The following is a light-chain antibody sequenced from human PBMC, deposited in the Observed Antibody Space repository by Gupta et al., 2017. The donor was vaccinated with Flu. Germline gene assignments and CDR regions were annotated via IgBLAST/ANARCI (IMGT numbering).Light chain of an antibody. V-gene: IGKV3-11*01. CDR3: QQRSNLVT. J-gene: IGKJ4*01. CDR1: QSIRTY. Sequence: SPATLSLSPGERATLSCRASQSIRTYLEWYQQKPGQAPRLLIYDASNRATGIPDRFSGSGYATDFTLTSNSRETEDFAVYYGQQRSNLVTFGGGTKVEIK. CDR2: DAS.